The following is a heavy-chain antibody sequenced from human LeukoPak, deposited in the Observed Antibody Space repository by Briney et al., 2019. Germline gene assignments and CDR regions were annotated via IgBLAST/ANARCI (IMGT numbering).Heavy chain of an antibody. CDR3: ASSSIAVPCYDY. CDR2: IYYSGST. V-gene: IGHV4-59*01. CDR1: GGSISSYY. D-gene: IGHD6-19*01. Sequence: PSETLSLTCTVSGGSISSYYWSWIRQPPGKGLEWIGYIYYSGSTNYNPSLKSRVTISVDTSKNQFSLKLSSVTAADTAVYYCASSSIAVPCYDYWGQGTLVTVSS. J-gene: IGHJ4*02.